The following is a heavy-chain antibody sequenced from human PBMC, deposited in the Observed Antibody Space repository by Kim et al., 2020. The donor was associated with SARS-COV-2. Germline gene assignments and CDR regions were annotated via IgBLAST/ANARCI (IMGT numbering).Heavy chain of an antibody. J-gene: IGHJ4*02. CDR1: GFTFTDYY. Sequence: GGSLRLSCAASGFTFTDYYMSWIRQAPGKEPEWVSYISASGSPVYYTDSVKGRFTISRDNAERSLYLQMSSLRTEDTAVYYCARVPRYYYDTSASLDHWGQGTRVTVSS. V-gene: IGHV3-11*01. CDR2: ISASGSPV. D-gene: IGHD3-22*01. CDR3: ARVPRYYYDTSASLDH.